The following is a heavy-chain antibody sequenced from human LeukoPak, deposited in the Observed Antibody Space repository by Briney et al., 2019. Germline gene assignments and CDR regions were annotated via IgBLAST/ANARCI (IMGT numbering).Heavy chain of an antibody. V-gene: IGHV1-18*01. J-gene: IGHJ3*02. CDR3: ARDYNLVVTPDDAFDI. Sequence: ASVKVSCKASGYTFTSYGISWVRQAPGQGLEWMGWISAYNGNTNYAQKLQGRVTMTTDTSTSTAYMELRSLRSDDTAVYYCARDYNLVVTPDDAFDIWGQGTMVTVSS. CDR1: GYTFTSYG. CDR2: ISAYNGNT. D-gene: IGHD4-23*01.